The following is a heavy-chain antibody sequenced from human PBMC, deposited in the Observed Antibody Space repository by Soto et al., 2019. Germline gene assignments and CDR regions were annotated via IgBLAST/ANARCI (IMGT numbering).Heavy chain of an antibody. V-gene: IGHV4-31*03. CDR3: AREPGAPIRTYYLDY. CDR1: GGSINSGGYY. Sequence: PSETLSLTCTVSGGSINSGGYYWSWIRQHPGKGLEWIGYIYYSGSTYYNPSLKSRVTISVDTSKNQFSLKLSSVTAADTTVYYCAREPGAPIRTYYLDYWGQGTLVTVSS. CDR2: IYYSGST. J-gene: IGHJ4*02. D-gene: IGHD3-10*01.